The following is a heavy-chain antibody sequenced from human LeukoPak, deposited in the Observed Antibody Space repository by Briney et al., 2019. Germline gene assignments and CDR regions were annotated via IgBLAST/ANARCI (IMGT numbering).Heavy chain of an antibody. CDR3: ANREGAGANPGYVDY. V-gene: IGHV3-23*01. D-gene: IGHD1-26*01. Sequence: GGSLRLSCAASGFSFSSYAMSWVRQAPGKGLEWVSAISGSGGSTYYADSVKGRFTISRDNSKNTLYLQMNSLRAEDTAVYYCANREGAGANPGYVDYWGQGTLVTVSS. J-gene: IGHJ4*02. CDR2: ISGSGGST. CDR1: GFSFSSYA.